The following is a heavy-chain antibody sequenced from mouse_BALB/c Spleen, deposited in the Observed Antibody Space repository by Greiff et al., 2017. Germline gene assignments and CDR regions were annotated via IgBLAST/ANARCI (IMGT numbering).Heavy chain of an antibody. CDR1: GFSLTSYG. J-gene: IGHJ4*01. CDR3: ARWLLYYYAMDY. V-gene: IGHV2-9*02. CDR2: IWAGGST. Sequence: QVQLKESGPGLVAPSQSLSITCTVSGFSLTSYGVHWVRQPPGKGLEWLGVIWAGGSTNYNSALMSRLSISKDNSKSQVFLKMNSLQTDDTAMYYCARWLLYYYAMDYWGQGTSVTVSS. D-gene: IGHD2-3*01.